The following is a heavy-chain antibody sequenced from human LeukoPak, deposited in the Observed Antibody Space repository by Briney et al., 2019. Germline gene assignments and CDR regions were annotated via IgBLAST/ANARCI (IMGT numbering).Heavy chain of an antibody. Sequence: SGTLSLTCAVSGVSISSNNWWSCVRQPPGKGLEWIGEIYHSGSTNYNPSLKSRVTISVDRSKSQFSLKLSSVTAADTGVYYCARVCSTMVRGVKITAMVVWGRGTTVTVSS. D-gene: IGHD3-10*01. V-gene: IGHV4-4*02. J-gene: IGHJ6*02. CDR1: GVSISSNNW. CDR3: ARVCSTMVRGVKITAMVV. CDR2: IYHSGST.